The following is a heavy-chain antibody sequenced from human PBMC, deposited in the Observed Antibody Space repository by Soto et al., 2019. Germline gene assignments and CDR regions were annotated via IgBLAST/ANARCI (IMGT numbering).Heavy chain of an antibody. J-gene: IGHJ4*02. CDR1: DYTFASYG. CDR2: ISAYSGDI. CDR3: ARPSNNYVAY. V-gene: IGHV1-18*01. Sequence: ASVKVSCKASDYTFASYGVSWVRQAPGQGLEWMGWISAYSGDIKYAQNFQGRVTLTTDTSTSTAYMELRSLRSDDTAVYYCARPSNNYVAYWGQGTLVTVSS.